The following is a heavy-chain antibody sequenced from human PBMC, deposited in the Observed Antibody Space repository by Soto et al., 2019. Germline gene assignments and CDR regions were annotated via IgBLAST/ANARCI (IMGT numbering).Heavy chain of an antibody. V-gene: IGHV4-59*01. D-gene: IGHD4-4*01. J-gene: IGHJ6*03. CDR3: ARYSNYETYYYYYYYMDV. CDR2: IYYSGST. CDR1: GGSISSYY. Sequence: SETLSLTCTVSGGSISSYYWSWIRQPPGKGLEWIGYIYYSGSTNYNPSLKSRVTISVDTSKNQFSLKLSSVTAADTAAYYCARYSNYETYYYYYYYMDVWGKGTTVTVSS.